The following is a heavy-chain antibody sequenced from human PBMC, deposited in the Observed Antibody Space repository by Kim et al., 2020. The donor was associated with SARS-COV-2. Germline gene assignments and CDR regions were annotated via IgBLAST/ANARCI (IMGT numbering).Heavy chain of an antibody. CDR2: INHSGST. Sequence: SETLSLTCAVYGGSFSGYYWSWIRQPPGKGLEWIGEINHSGSTNYNPSLKSRVTISVDTSKNQFSLKLSSVTAADTAVYYFARDVGVPLYSNRRNWFDPWGQGTLVTVSS. D-gene: IGHD4-4*01. CDR3: ARDVGVPLYSNRRNWFDP. J-gene: IGHJ5*02. CDR1: GGSFSGYY. V-gene: IGHV4-34*01.